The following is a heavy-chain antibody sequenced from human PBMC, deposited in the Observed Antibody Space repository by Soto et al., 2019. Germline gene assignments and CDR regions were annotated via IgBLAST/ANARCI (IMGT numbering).Heavy chain of an antibody. CDR1: GFTFSSYS. V-gene: IGHV3-48*04. CDR3: AREGPTTVVTRSAFDI. CDR2: ISSSSSYT. D-gene: IGHD4-17*01. J-gene: IGHJ3*02. Sequence: EVQLVESGGGLVQPGGSLRLSCAASGFTFSSYSMNWVRQAPGKGLEWVSYISSSSSYTNYADSVKGRFTISRDNAKNSLYLQMNSLRAEDTAVYYCAREGPTTVVTRSAFDIWGQGTMVTVSS.